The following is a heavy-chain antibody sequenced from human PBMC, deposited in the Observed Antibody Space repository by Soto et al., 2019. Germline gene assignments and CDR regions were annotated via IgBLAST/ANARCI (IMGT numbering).Heavy chain of an antibody. V-gene: IGHV5-10-1*01. J-gene: IGHJ6*02. CDR3: ARSFPDFSPAYYYYGMDV. CDR2: IDPSDSYT. Sequence: PGESLKISCKGSGYSFTSYWISWVRQMPGKGLEWMGRIDPSDSYTNYSPSFQGHVTISADKSISTAYLQWSSLKASDTALYYCARSFPDFSPAYYYYGMDVWGQGTTVTVSS. CDR1: GYSFTSYW. D-gene: IGHD3-3*01.